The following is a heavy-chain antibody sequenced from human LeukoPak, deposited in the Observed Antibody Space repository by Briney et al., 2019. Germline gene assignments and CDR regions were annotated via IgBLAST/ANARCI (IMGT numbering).Heavy chain of an antibody. J-gene: IGHJ5*02. D-gene: IGHD3-10*01. CDR3: SRGAPPGFSWFDP. CDR2: IFYSGTT. CDR1: GGSISDSGGYY. V-gene: IGHV4-31*03. Sequence: SETLSLTCTVSGGSISDSGGYYWSWIRQHPGKGLEWIGNIFYSGTTYYNPSLKSRLSISADSSKNQFSLRLRSVTAADTAVYYCSRGAPPGFSWFDPWGQGTLVTVSS.